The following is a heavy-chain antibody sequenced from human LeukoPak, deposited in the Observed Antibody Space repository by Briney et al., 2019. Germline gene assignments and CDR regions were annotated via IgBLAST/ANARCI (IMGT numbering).Heavy chain of an antibody. D-gene: IGHD3-22*01. CDR1: VYTFTIYD. CDR2: MNPNSGNT. Sequence: ASVTVSCKSSVYTFTIYDINWVRQATGQGLEWMGWMNPNSGNTGYAHKFHVRVTMTRNTSISTAYMELSSLRSEDTAVYYCARGGVGITMIVVVMDYFDYWGQGTLVTVSS. CDR3: ARGGVGITMIVVVMDYFDY. V-gene: IGHV1-8*01. J-gene: IGHJ4*02.